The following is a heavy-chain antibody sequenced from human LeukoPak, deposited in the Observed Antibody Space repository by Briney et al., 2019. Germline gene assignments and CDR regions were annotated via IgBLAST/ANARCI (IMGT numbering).Heavy chain of an antibody. Sequence: SVKVSCKASGGTFSSYAISWVRQAPGQGLEWMGGIIPIFGTANYAQKFQGRVTITADESTSTAYMELSSLRSEGTAVYYCARPSIGGSSGWPFDYWGQGTLVTVSS. CDR2: IIPIFGTA. CDR3: ARPSIGGSSGWPFDY. J-gene: IGHJ4*02. V-gene: IGHV1-69*13. D-gene: IGHD6-19*01. CDR1: GGTFSSYA.